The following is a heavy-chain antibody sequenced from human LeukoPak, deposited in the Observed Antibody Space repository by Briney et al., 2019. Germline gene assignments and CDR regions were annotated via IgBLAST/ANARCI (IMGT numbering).Heavy chain of an antibody. CDR3: ARAGYSGSDFSV. Sequence: SETLSLTCTVSGYSISSGYFWGWMRQPPGKGLEWIGSIYHSVTTHYNPSLKSRVTISLDTSKNQFSLKLSSVTAADTAVYYCARAGYSGSDFSVWGKGSTVTVSS. J-gene: IGHJ6*04. CDR1: GYSISSGYF. V-gene: IGHV4-38-2*02. CDR2: IYHSVTT. D-gene: IGHD5-12*01.